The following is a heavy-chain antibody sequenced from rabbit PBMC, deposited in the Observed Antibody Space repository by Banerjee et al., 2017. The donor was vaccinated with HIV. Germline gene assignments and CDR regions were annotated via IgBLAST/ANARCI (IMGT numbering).Heavy chain of an antibody. Sequence: QSLEESGGDLVKPGASLTLTCTASGFSFSSSCWICWVRQAPGKGLEWIGCIYTSSGDTYYASWAKGRFTISKTSSTTVTLQMTSLTAADTATYFCARNYDLWGPGTLVTVS. J-gene: IGHJ4*01. CDR1: GFSFSSSCW. D-gene: IGHD2-1*01. CDR3: ARNYDL. V-gene: IGHV1S40*01. CDR2: IYTSSGDT.